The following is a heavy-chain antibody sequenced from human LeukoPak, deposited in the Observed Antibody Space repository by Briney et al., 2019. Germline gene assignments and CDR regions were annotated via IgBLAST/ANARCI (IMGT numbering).Heavy chain of an antibody. V-gene: IGHV4-34*01. CDR1: GVSFSGYY. CDR2: INHSGST. Sequence: SATLSRTCAVYGVSFSGYYWSWIRQPPGKGLEWIGEINHSGSTNYNPSLKSRVTISVDTSKNQFSLKLSSVTAADTAVYYCARGPSSGWPYYYYGMDVWGQGTTVTVSS. J-gene: IGHJ6*02. CDR3: ARGPSSGWPYYYYGMDV. D-gene: IGHD6-19*01.